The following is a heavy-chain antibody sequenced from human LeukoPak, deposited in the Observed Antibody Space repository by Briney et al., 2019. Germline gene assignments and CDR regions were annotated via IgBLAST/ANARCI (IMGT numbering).Heavy chain of an antibody. CDR2: IYTSGST. Sequence: TSQTLSLTCTVSGGSISSGSYYWSWIRHPAGKGLEWIGRIYTSGSTNYNPSLKSRVTISVDTSKNQFSLKLSSVTAADTAVYYCARVNPYSGSYSADYWGQGTLVTVSS. CDR1: GGSISSGSYY. J-gene: IGHJ4*02. D-gene: IGHD1-26*01. V-gene: IGHV4-61*02. CDR3: ARVNPYSGSYSADY.